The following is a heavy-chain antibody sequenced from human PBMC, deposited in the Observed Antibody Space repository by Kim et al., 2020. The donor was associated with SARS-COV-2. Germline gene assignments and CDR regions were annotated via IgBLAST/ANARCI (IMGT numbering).Heavy chain of an antibody. CDR3: ARPHCSSINCYDFFDY. J-gene: IGHJ4*02. CDR2: ISSTGSA. Sequence: SETLSLTCTVSGGSISSSTYYWAWIRQPPGKGLEWIGTISSTGSAYYNPSLKSRVAISEDTSKKQFSLKLTSVTAADMAVYYCARPHCSSINCYDFFDYWGQGTLVTVSS. V-gene: IGHV4-39*01. CDR1: GGSISSSTYY. D-gene: IGHD2-2*01.